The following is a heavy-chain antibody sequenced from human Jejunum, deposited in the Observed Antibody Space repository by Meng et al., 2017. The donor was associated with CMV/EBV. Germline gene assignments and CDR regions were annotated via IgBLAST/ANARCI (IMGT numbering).Heavy chain of an antibody. CDR1: GYTVTNYG. Sequence: HAQPLESVGDVMKTWASVKATCKASGYTVTNYGITWVRQAPGQGLEWMGWINAYNGDTNHAQTLQGRVTMTTDTSTSTAYMELRSLRSDDTAVYYCARGIVGTTIDLWGRGTLVTVSS. V-gene: IGHV1-18*01. CDR2: INAYNGDT. D-gene: IGHD1-26*01. CDR3: ARGIVGTTIDL. J-gene: IGHJ5*02.